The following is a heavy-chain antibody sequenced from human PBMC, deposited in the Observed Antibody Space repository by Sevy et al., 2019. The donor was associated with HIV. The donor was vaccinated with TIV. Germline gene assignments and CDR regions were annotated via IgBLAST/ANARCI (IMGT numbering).Heavy chain of an antibody. Sequence: SETLSLTCAVYGGSFSGYYWSWIRQPPGKGLEWIGEINHSGSTNYNPSLKSRVTISVDTSKNQFSLKLSPVTAADTAVYYCARLGIVVVPAAPPQDYYYGMDVWGQGTTVTVSS. D-gene: IGHD2-2*01. J-gene: IGHJ6*02. CDR3: ARLGIVVVPAAPPQDYYYGMDV. CDR2: INHSGST. V-gene: IGHV4-34*01. CDR1: GGSFSGYY.